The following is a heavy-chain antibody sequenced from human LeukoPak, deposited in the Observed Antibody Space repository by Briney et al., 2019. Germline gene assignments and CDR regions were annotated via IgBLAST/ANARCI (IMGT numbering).Heavy chain of an antibody. D-gene: IGHD6-13*01. CDR3: ARLLRVTAAAKGHFDY. Sequence: KPSETLSLTCTVSGGSISSSSYYRGWIRQPPGKGLEWIGSIYYSGSTYYNPSLKSRVTISVDTSKNQFSLKLSSVTAADTAVYYCARLLRVTAAAKGHFDYWGQGTLVTVSS. CDR1: GGSISSSSYY. CDR2: IYYSGST. V-gene: IGHV4-39*01. J-gene: IGHJ4*02.